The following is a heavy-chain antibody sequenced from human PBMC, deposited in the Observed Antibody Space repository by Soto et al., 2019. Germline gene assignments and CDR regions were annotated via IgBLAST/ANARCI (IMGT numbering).Heavy chain of an antibody. J-gene: IGHJ4*02. V-gene: IGHV3-30*18. Sequence: PGGSLRLSCAASGFTFSSYGMHWVRQAPGKGLEWVAVISYDGSNKYYADSVKGRFTISRDNSKNTLYLQMNSLRAEDTAVYYCAKGINYGDTTDIDYWGQGTLVTVSS. CDR2: ISYDGSNK. D-gene: IGHD4-17*01. CDR3: AKGINYGDTTDIDY. CDR1: GFTFSSYG.